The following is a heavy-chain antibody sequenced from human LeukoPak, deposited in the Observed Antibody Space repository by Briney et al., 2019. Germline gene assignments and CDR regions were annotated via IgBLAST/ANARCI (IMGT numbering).Heavy chain of an antibody. J-gene: IGHJ4*02. CDR2: ISGNGGST. D-gene: IGHD2-2*01. CDR1: GFTFSSYG. Sequence: PGGSLRLSCAASGFTFSSYGMSWVRQAPGKGLEWVSAISGNGGSTYYADSVKGRFTISRDNSKNTLYLQMNSLRAEDTAVYYCAKFVDDVVVVPAAYFDYWGQGTLVTVSS. V-gene: IGHV3-23*01. CDR3: AKFVDDVVVVPAAYFDY.